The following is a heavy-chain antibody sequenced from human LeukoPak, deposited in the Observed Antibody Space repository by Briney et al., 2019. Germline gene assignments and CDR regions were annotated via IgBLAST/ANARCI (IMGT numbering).Heavy chain of an antibody. Sequence: SETLSLTCAVYGGSFSGYYWSWIRQPPGKGLEWIGEINHSGSTNYNPSLKSRVTISVDTSKNQFSLKLSSVTAADTAVYYCARAQYGMDVWGQGTTVTVSS. CDR3: ARAQYGMDV. J-gene: IGHJ6*02. CDR1: GGSFSGYY. CDR2: INHSGST. V-gene: IGHV4-34*01.